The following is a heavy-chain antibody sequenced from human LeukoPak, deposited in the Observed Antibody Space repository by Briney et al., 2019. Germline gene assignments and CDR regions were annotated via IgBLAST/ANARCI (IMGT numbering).Heavy chain of an antibody. J-gene: IGHJ3*02. CDR3: ARGPPYYYGSGSSLRGAFDI. D-gene: IGHD3-10*01. V-gene: IGHV3-20*04. Sequence: GGSLRLSCAASGFTFDDYGMSWVRQAPGKGLEWVSGINWNGGSTGYADSVKGRFPISRDNAKNSLYLQMNSLRAEDTALYYCARGPPYYYGSGSSLRGAFDIWGRGTMVTVSS. CDR1: GFTFDDYG. CDR2: INWNGGST.